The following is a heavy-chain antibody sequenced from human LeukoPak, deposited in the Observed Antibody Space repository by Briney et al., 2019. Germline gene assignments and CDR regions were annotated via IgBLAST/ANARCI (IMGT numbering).Heavy chain of an antibody. CDR3: AKREISALFNLYYFDY. J-gene: IGHJ4*02. CDR2: IKQDGSEK. CDR1: GFTFSSYW. Sequence: GGSLRLSCAASGFTFSSYWMSWVRQAPGKGLEWVANIKQDGSEKYYVDSVKGRFTISRDNAKNSLYLQMNSLRAEDTAVYYCAKREISALFNLYYFDYWGQGTLVTVSS. V-gene: IGHV3-7*03. D-gene: IGHD6-13*01.